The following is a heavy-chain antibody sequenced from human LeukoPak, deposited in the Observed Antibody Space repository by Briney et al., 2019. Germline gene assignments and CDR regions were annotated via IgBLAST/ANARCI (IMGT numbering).Heavy chain of an antibody. V-gene: IGHV4-61*01. D-gene: IGHD6-6*01. J-gene: IGHJ3*02. CDR2: IYYGGST. Sequence: PSETLSLTCTVSGYSISSGYYWGWLRQPPGKGLEWIGYIYYGGSTNYNPSLKSRVTISVDTSKNQFSLRLSSVTAADTAVYYCVRWPYSSSAERAFDIWGQGTKVTVSS. CDR3: VRWPYSSSAERAFDI. CDR1: GYSISSGYY.